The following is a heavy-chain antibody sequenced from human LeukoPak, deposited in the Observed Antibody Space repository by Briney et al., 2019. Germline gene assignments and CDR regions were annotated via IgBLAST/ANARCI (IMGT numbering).Heavy chain of an antibody. Sequence: PGGSLRLSCAASGFTFDDYGMSWVRQAPGKGLEWVSGINWNGGTTGYADSVKGRFTISRDNAKNSLYLQMNSLRAEDTALYYCGREGIAVAGTDYWGQGTLVTVSS. D-gene: IGHD6-19*01. CDR3: GREGIAVAGTDY. CDR1: GFTFDDYG. J-gene: IGHJ4*02. CDR2: INWNGGTT. V-gene: IGHV3-20*04.